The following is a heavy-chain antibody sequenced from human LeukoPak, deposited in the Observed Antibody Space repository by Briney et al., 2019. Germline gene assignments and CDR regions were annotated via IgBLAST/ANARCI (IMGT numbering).Heavy chain of an antibody. D-gene: IGHD3-9*01. V-gene: IGHV4-39*07. CDR2: IYYSGST. J-gene: IGHJ3*02. CDR1: GGSISSSSYY. Sequence: SETLSLTCTVSGGSISSSSYYWGWIRQPPGKGLEWIGSIYYSGSTYYNPSLKSRVTISVDTSKNQFSLKLSSVTAADTAVYYCARDHVRRYFDWLPIDSHAFDIWGQGTMVTVSS. CDR3: ARDHVRRYFDWLPIDSHAFDI.